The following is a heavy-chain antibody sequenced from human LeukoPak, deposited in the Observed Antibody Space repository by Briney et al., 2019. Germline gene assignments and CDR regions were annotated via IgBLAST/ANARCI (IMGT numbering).Heavy chain of an antibody. D-gene: IGHD6-19*01. Sequence: QPGGSLRLSCAASGFTFSSYGMHWVRQAPGKGLEWVAVISYDGSNKYYADSVKGRFTISRDNSKNTLYLQMNSLRAEDTAVYYCAKEGGQWQMNYWGQGTLVTVSS. CDR1: GFTFSSYG. CDR2: ISYDGSNK. CDR3: AKEGGQWQMNY. V-gene: IGHV3-30*18. J-gene: IGHJ4*02.